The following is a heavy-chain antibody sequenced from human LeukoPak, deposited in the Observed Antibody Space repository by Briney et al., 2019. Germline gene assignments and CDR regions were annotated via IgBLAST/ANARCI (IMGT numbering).Heavy chain of an antibody. CDR2: ISDSGGST. CDR1: GFTFSSYA. CDR3: AKRGVVIRVILGGFHKEAYYFDS. Sequence: GGSLSLSCAASGFTFSSYAMSWIRQAPGKGLEWVSAISDSGGSTYYADSVRGRITISRDNSKNTLYLEMNSVRAEATAVYYCAKRGVVIRVILGGFHKEAYYFDSWGQGALVTVSS. V-gene: IGHV3-23*01. J-gene: IGHJ4*02. D-gene: IGHD3-22*01.